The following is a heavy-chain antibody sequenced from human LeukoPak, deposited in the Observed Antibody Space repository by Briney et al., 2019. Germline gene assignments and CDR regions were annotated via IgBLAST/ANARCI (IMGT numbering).Heavy chain of an antibody. V-gene: IGHV3-23*01. J-gene: IGHJ6*03. CDR1: GFTFSSYA. Sequence: PGGSLRLSCAASGFTFSSYAMSWVRQAPGKGLEWVSAISGSGGSTYYADSVKGRFTISRDNSKNTLYLQMNSLRAEDTAVYYCAKVGCSSTSCYKNYYYMDVWGKGTTVTVSS. D-gene: IGHD2-2*02. CDR3: AKVGCSSTSCYKNYYYMDV. CDR2: ISGSGGST.